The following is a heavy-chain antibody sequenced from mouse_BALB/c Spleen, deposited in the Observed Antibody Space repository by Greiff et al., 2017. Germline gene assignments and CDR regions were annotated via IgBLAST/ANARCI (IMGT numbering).Heavy chain of an antibody. J-gene: IGHJ4*01. CDR2: IWSGGST. D-gene: IGHD1-1*01. CDR3: ARRQGPYGSSYGDYYAMDY. V-gene: IGHV2-2*02. CDR1: GFSLTSYG. Sequence: QVQLQQSGPGLVQPSQSLSITCTVSGFSLTSYGVHWVRQSPGKGLEWLGVIWSGGSTDYNAAFISRLSISKDNSKSQVFFKMNSLQANDTAIYYCARRQGPYGSSYGDYYAMDYWGQGTSVTVSS.